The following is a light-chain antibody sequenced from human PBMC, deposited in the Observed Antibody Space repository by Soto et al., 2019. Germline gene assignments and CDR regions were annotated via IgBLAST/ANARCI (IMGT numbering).Light chain of an antibody. CDR2: AAS. Sequence: DIHMTQFPSSLSESAGDRVTITCRASQGINTYLNCYQQKPGKAPKLLIYAASNLQSGVPSRFSGSGSETGFTLTISSLQPEDFPTYSCQQSYTTTWTFGQGTKVDIK. V-gene: IGKV1-39*01. CDR1: QGINTY. J-gene: IGKJ1*01. CDR3: QQSYTTTWT.